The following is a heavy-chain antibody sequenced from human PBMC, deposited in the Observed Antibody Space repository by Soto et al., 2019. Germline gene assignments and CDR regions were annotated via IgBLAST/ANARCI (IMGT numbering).Heavy chain of an antibody. V-gene: IGHV1-2*02. CDR3: ARENVYSYGLWYYYYGMDV. CDR1: GYTFTGYY. D-gene: IGHD5-18*01. Sequence: VASLKVSCKASGYTFTGYYMHWVRQAPGQGLEWMGWINPNSGGTNYAQKFQGRVTMTRDTSISTAYMELSRLRSDDTAVYYCARENVYSYGLWYYYYGMDVWGQGTTVTVSS. J-gene: IGHJ6*02. CDR2: INPNSGGT.